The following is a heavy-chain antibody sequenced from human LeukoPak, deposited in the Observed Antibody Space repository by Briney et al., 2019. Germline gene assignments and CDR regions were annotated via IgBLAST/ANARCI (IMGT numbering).Heavy chain of an antibody. CDR1: GYTFTSYY. V-gene: IGHV1-46*01. J-gene: IGHJ3*02. D-gene: IGHD2/OR15-2a*01. CDR3: ARGRNSWGDAFDI. CDR2: INPSGGGT. Sequence: ASVKVSCKASGYTFTSYYMHWVRQAPGQGLEWMGIINPSGGGTSYAQKFQGRVTMTRNTSISTAYMELSSLRSEDTAVYYCARGRNSWGDAFDIWGQGTMVTVSS.